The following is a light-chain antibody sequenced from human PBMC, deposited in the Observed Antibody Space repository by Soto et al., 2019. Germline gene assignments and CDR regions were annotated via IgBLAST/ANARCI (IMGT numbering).Light chain of an antibody. V-gene: IGKV3-20*01. CDR3: QQYGSSPFT. CDR2: GAS. J-gene: IGKJ5*01. CDR1: QSVSSAY. Sequence: EIVLTQSPGTLSLSPGDRATLSCRASQSVSSAYLAWYQHTPGQAPRLLIYGASTRATGIPDRFSGSGSGTDFSLTISRLGPEDFAVYYCQQYGSSPFTFGQGTRLETK.